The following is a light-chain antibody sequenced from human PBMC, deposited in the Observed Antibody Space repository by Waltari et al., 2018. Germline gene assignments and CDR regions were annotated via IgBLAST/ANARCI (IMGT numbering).Light chain of an antibody. CDR2: EVS. CDR3: CSYAGGTTYV. V-gene: IGLV2-23*02. Sequence: QPALTQPAPVSGSPGQSITLPCTGTSSAVGNVNVFSWYQQYPGNAPKFIIYEVSEGPSGVSNRFSGSKSGNTASLTISGLQAEDEADYYCCSYAGGTTYVFGTGTKVTVL. CDR1: SSAVGNVNV. J-gene: IGLJ1*01.